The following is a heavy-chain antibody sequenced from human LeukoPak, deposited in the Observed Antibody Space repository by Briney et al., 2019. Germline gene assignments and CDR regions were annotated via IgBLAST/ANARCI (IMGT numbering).Heavy chain of an antibody. CDR2: HRGGGGST. CDR3: AKDFASGWSHNWFDP. D-gene: IGHD6-13*01. Sequence: GGCVRLFRAGCGFTFSIYAMSWVRQPRGRGRLGVSAHRGGGGSTYYADSVRDRFTISRRNSNHMLYLHVNSQIAGHTPVYYCAKDFASGWSHNWFDPRGQGTLVTVSS. CDR1: GFTFSIYA. J-gene: IGHJ5*02. V-gene: IGHV3-23*01.